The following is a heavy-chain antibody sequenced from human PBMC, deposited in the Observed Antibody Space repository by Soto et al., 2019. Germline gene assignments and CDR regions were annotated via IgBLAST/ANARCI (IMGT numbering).Heavy chain of an antibody. Sequence: SETLSLTSAVYGGSFSGYYWSWIRHPPGKGLEGIGEINHSGSTNYNPSLKSRVTISVDTSKNQFSLKLSAVTAADTAVYYCARGPGKIKPKRYFDLWGRGTLVTVAS. CDR3: ARGPGKIKPKRYFDL. CDR1: GGSFSGYY. CDR2: INHSGST. J-gene: IGHJ2*01. V-gene: IGHV4-34*01.